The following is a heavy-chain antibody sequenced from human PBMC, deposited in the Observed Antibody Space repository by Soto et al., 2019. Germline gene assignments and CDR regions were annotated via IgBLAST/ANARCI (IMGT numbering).Heavy chain of an antibody. CDR3: ARYRADYYSYCMDV. CDR2: INAGNGNT. J-gene: IGHJ6*02. Sequence: ASVKVSCKASGYTFTSYAMHWVRQAPGQRLERMGWINAGNGNTKYSQKFQGRVTITRDTSASTAYMELSSLRSEDTAVYYCARYRADYYSYCMDVWGQGTTVTVS. V-gene: IGHV1-3*01. D-gene: IGHD3-10*01. CDR1: GYTFTSYA.